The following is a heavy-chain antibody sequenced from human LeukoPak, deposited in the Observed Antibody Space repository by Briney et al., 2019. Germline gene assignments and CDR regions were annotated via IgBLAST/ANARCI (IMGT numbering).Heavy chain of an antibody. Sequence: PSQTLSLTCTVSGGSISSGGYYWSWIRQHPGKGLEWIGYIYYSGSTYYNPSLKSRFTISVDTSKNQFSLKLSSVTAADTAVYYCARSRRAHFDYWGQGTLVTVSS. V-gene: IGHV4-31*03. CDR2: IYYSGST. J-gene: IGHJ4*02. CDR1: GGSISSGGYY. CDR3: ARSRRAHFDY.